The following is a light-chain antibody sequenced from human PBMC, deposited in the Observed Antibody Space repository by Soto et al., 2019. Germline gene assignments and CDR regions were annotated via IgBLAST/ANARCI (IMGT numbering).Light chain of an antibody. CDR1: ASDVGGYSY. J-gene: IGLJ1*01. CDR2: DVS. V-gene: IGLV2-11*01. CDR3: CSYAGSYPFV. Sequence: QSVLTQPRSVSGSPGQSVTISCTGTASDVGGYSYVSWYQQHPGKVPKLIIYDVSKWPSGVPDRFSGSKSGNTASLTISGLQAEDEGDYYCCSYAGSYPFVFGTGTKVTV.